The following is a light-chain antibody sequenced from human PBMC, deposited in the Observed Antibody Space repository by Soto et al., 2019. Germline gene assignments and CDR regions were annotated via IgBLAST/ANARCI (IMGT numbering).Light chain of an antibody. CDR1: QSVLYSSNNKNY. Sequence: DIVMTQSPDSLAVSLGERATINCKSSQSVLYSSNNKNYLVWYQQKPGQPPKLLIYWASTRESGVPDRFSGSGSGTDFTLTISSLQAEDVAVYYCQQYYSNPLLTLGGGTKVDIK. CDR2: WAS. V-gene: IGKV4-1*01. J-gene: IGKJ4*01. CDR3: QQYYSNPLLT.